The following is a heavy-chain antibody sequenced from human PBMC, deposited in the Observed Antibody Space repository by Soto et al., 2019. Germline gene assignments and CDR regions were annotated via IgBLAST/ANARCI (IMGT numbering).Heavy chain of an antibody. V-gene: IGHV3-23*01. CDR1: GFTFISYA. D-gene: IGHD3-3*01. Sequence: PGGSLRLSCAASGFTFISYAMSWVLQAPGKGLEWVSAISGSGGSTYYADSVKGRFTISRDNSKNTLYLQMNSLRAEDTAVYYCATRPLAIFGVAADAFDIWGQGTMLTVSS. CDR2: ISGSGGST. CDR3: ATRPLAIFGVAADAFDI. J-gene: IGHJ3*02.